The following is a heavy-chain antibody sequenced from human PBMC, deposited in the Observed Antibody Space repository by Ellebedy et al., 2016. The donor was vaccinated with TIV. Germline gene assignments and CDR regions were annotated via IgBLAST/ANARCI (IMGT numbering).Heavy chain of an antibody. J-gene: IGHJ4*02. Sequence: GESLKISXAASGFTFSSYAMHWVRQAPGKGLDWVSGISGSGAYIYYADSVKGRFTISRDNSKNTLYLQMNSLRAEDTAVYYCARDRSGNFDYWGQGTLVTVSS. CDR1: GFTFSSYA. V-gene: IGHV3-23*01. CDR3: ARDRSGNFDY. CDR2: ISGSGAYI. D-gene: IGHD1-14*01.